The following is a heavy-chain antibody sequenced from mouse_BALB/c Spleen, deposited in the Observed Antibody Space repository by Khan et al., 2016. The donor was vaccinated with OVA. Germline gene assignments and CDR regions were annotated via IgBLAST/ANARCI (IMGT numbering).Heavy chain of an antibody. J-gene: IGHJ3*01. CDR2: IIYTGYT. CDR3: ARSTYRYAFVY. Sequence: EVQLQESGPSLVKPSQTLSLTCSVTGDSITTGYWNWIRNFPGNKLEYMGYIIYTGYTYYNPSLTSRISITRHTSNNQYYLQLNSVTDEDTATYYCARSTYRYAFVYWGQGTLVTVSA. CDR1: GDSITTGY. D-gene: IGHD2-14*01. V-gene: IGHV3-8*02.